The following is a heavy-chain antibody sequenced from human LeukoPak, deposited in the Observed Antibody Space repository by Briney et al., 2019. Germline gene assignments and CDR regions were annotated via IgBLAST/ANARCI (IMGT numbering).Heavy chain of an antibody. J-gene: IGHJ4*02. CDR2: IKQDGSEK. CDR3: AREPPFGPAAISFDY. D-gene: IGHD2-2*02. Sequence: GGSLRLSCAASGFTFSSYWMSWVRQAPGRGLEWVANIKQDGSEKYYVDSVKGRFTISRDNAKNSLYLQMNSLRAEDTAVYYCAREPPFGPAAISFDYWGQGTPVTVSS. V-gene: IGHV3-7*03. CDR1: GFTFSSYW.